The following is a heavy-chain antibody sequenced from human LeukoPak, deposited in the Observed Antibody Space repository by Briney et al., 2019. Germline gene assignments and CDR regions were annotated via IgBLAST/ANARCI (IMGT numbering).Heavy chain of an antibody. CDR3: ARDRGSSSWYSLDY. CDR1: GYTFTSYA. CDR2: INAGNGNT. V-gene: IGHV1-3*01. J-gene: IGHJ4*02. Sequence: ASVTVSCTASGYTFTSYAMHWVRQAPGQRLEWMGWINAGNGNTKYSQKFQGRVTITRDTSASTAYMELSSLRSEDTAVYYCARDRGSSSWYSLDYWGQGTLVTVSS. D-gene: IGHD6-13*01.